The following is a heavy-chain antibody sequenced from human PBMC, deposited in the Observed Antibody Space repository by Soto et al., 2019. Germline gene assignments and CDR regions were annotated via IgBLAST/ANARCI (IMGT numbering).Heavy chain of an antibody. Sequence: GVLRLSCSASGFTFSSYAMHWVRQAPGKGLEYVSAISSNGGSTYYADSVKGRFTISRDNSKNTLYLQMSSLRAEDTAVYYCVKDLRLWNDVIGVDPWGQGTLVTVSS. CDR2: ISSNGGST. CDR3: VKDLRLWNDVIGVDP. CDR1: GFTFSSYA. J-gene: IGHJ5*02. D-gene: IGHD1-1*01. V-gene: IGHV3-64D*06.